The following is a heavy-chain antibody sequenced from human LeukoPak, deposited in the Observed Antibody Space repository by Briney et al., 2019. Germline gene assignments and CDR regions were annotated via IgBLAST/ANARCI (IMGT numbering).Heavy chain of an antibody. Sequence: GGSLRLSCAASGFTFNTYGMHWVRQAPGKGLLWVSRINTDGSSTRYADSVKGRFTISRDNAKNTLYLQINSLRAEDTAVYYCTRSDFWSGYSYFDYWGQGTLVTVSS. CDR1: GFTFNTYG. V-gene: IGHV3-74*01. D-gene: IGHD3-3*01. CDR3: TRSDFWSGYSYFDY. CDR2: INTDGSST. J-gene: IGHJ4*02.